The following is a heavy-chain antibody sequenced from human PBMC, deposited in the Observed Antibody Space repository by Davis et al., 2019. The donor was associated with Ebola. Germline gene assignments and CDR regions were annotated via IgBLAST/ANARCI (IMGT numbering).Heavy chain of an antibody. V-gene: IGHV3-11*01. CDR3: ARGNGGYYYYYYGMDV. Sequence: PGGSLRLSCSASGFTFSDYYMSWIRQAPGKGLEWVSYIISSGSTIYYADSVKGRFTISRDNAKNSLYLQMNSLRAEDTAVYYCARGNGGYYYYYYGMDVWGQGTTVTVSS. J-gene: IGHJ6*02. CDR1: GFTFSDYY. CDR2: IISSGSTI. D-gene: IGHD3-16*01.